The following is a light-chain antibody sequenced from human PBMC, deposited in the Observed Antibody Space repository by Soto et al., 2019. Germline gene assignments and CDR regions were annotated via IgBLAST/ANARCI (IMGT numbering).Light chain of an antibody. J-gene: IGLJ2*01. Sequence: QSVLTQPPSVSGAPGQRVTISCTGSSSNIGAGYDVHWYQHLPGTVPRLVIYDNNIRPSGVPDRFSGSKSDTSASLANTGRQAEDEADYYRQSYDSSVTAVLFGGGTKLTVL. CDR1: SSNIGAGYD. CDR3: QSYDSSVTAVL. V-gene: IGLV1-40*01. CDR2: DNN.